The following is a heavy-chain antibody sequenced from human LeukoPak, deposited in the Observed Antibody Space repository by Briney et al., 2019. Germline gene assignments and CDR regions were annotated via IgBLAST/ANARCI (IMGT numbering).Heavy chain of an antibody. CDR3: ARGVWLAAAEFYYYLGMDG. CDR2: IYYSGST. V-gene: IGHV4-31*03. Sequence: SETLSLTCSVSGGSISRGGYYWSWIRQHPGKGLEWIGYIYYSGSTYYKLSLKSRVTISVATSKNQFSLKLRSVTAAGTAVDCCARGVWLAAAEFYYYLGMDGSGQGTTVTVSS. CDR1: GGSISRGGYY. D-gene: IGHD6-13*01. J-gene: IGHJ6*01.